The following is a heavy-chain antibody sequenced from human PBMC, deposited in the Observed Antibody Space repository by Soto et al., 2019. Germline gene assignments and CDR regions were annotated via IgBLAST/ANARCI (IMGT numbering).Heavy chain of an antibody. CDR3: ARYPTDYYDSSGYYYVSWFDP. J-gene: IGHJ5*02. Sequence: QVQLVQSGAEVKKPGSSVKVSCKASGGTFSSYAISWVRQAPGQGLEWMGGIIPIFGTANYAQKFQGRVTITADESTSTAYMELSSLRSEDTAVYYCARYPTDYYDSSGYYYVSWFDPWGQGTLVTVSS. D-gene: IGHD3-22*01. V-gene: IGHV1-69*01. CDR1: GGTFSSYA. CDR2: IIPIFGTA.